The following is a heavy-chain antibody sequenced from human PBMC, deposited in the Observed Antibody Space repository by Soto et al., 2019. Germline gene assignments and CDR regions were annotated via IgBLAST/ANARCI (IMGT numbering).Heavy chain of an antibody. J-gene: IGHJ4*02. CDR2: IRSYNNST. V-gene: IGHV1-18*01. D-gene: IGHD2-8*01. CDR1: GYTFTSNG. Sequence: QVQLVQSGAEVKKPGAPVKVSCKASGYTFTSNGVNWVGQAPGQGLEWMGWIRSYNNSTNYAQKLQGRVTMTTDTSTNTAYMELRSLRSDDTAVYYCARHGNGDDYWGQGTLVTVSS. CDR3: ARHGNGDDY.